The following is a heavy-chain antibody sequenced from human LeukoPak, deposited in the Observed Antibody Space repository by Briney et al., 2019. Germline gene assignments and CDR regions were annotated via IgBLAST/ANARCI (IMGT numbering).Heavy chain of an antibody. V-gene: IGHV4-31*03. Sequence: SETLSLTCTVSGVSISSGGYYWSWIRQHPGKGLEWIGYIYYSGSTHYNPSLKSRVTISVDTSKNQFSLKLSSVTAADTAVYYCARDGSGGIIYWGQGTLVTVSS. CDR3: ARDGSGGIIY. CDR2: IYYSGST. CDR1: GVSISSGGYY. D-gene: IGHD2-15*01. J-gene: IGHJ4*02.